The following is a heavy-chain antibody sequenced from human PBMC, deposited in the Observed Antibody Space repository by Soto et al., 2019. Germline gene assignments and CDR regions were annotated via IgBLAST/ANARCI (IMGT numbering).Heavy chain of an antibody. D-gene: IGHD7-27*01. CDR1: GYTFSSYA. V-gene: IGHV1-3*01. CDR2: INAGYGNT. Sequence: ASVKVSCKASGYTFSSYAMHWVRQAPGQRLEWMGWINAGYGNTKSSQKLQDRVTISRDTSASTAYMELTSLRSEGTAVYYCARDTGDGTFDFWGQGTLVTVSS. J-gene: IGHJ4*02. CDR3: ARDTGDGTFDF.